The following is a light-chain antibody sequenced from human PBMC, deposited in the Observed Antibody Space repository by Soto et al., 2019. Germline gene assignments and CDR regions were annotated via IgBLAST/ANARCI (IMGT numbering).Light chain of an antibody. Sequence: EIVMTQSPATVSLSQGERATLSCRASQSVSSNLAWYQQKPGQAPRLLMYGASTRATGVPARFSGSGSGTEFTLTISSLQSEDFAVYYCQQYNNWPWTFGQGTMVDIK. V-gene: IGKV3-15*01. CDR2: GAS. CDR3: QQYNNWPWT. CDR1: QSVSSN. J-gene: IGKJ1*01.